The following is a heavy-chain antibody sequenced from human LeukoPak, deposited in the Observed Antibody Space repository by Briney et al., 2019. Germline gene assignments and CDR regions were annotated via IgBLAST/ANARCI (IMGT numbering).Heavy chain of an antibody. D-gene: IGHD3-9*01. CDR2: SITGAT. CDR1: GGSITGYY. J-gene: IGHJ4*02. Sequence: PSETLSLTCAVYGGSITGYYWSWIRQTPGRGLEWVGESITGATSYNPSLKSRATISTDTSKNQFSLRLSSVTAADTAVYYCARGNILTGYCFDFWGQGALVTVSS. CDR3: ARGNILTGYCFDF. V-gene: IGHV4-34*01.